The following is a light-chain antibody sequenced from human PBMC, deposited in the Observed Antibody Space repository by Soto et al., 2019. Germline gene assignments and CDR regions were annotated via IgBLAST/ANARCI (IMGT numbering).Light chain of an antibody. V-gene: IGKV1-39*01. Sequence: DIQMTQSPSALSASIGDRVAITCRASQSISSYLNWYHQKPGKAPKVLIYAASNLQSGVPSRFSGSGSGTDFALTISSLQPEDFATYYCQQGYSTPITFGQGTRLEIK. CDR1: QSISSY. CDR2: AAS. CDR3: QQGYSTPIT. J-gene: IGKJ5*01.